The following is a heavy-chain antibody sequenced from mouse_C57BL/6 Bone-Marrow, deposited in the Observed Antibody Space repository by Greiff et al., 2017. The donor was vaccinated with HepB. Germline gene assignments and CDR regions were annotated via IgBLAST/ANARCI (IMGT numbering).Heavy chain of an antibody. CDR3: ARQEAMGY. Sequence: EVQLVESGGDLVKPGGSLKLSCAASGFTFSSYGMSWVRQTPDKRLEWVATISSGGSYTYYPDSVKGRFTISRDNAKNTLYLQMSSLKSEDTAMYYCARQEAMGYWGQGTTLTVSS. CDR2: ISSGGSYT. D-gene: IGHD1-1*02. V-gene: IGHV5-6*01. CDR1: GFTFSSYG. J-gene: IGHJ2*01.